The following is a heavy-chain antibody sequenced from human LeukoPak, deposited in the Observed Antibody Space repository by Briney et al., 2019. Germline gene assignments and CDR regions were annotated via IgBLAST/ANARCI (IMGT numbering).Heavy chain of an antibody. CDR2: ISAYNGNT. CDR1: GYTFTSYG. CDR3: ARDHNPVVVVPAAILEIDY. Sequence: ASVKVSCKASGYTFTSYGISWVRQAPGQGLEWMGWISAYNGNTNYAQKLQGRVTMTTDTSTSTAYMELRSLRSDDTAVYYCARDHNPVVVVPAAILEIDYWGQGTLVTVSS. V-gene: IGHV1-18*01. D-gene: IGHD2-2*01. J-gene: IGHJ4*02.